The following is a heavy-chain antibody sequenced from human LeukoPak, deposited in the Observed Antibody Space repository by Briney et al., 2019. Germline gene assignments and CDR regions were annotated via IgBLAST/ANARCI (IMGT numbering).Heavy chain of an antibody. CDR1: GFTFSSYS. Sequence: GGSLRLSCAASGFTFSSYSMHWVRQAPGKGLEWVAVIPYDGSNKYYADSVKGRFTMSRDNSKNTLYLQMNSLRAEDTAVYYCEYSSSSVWDYYYYMDVWGKGTTVTVSS. D-gene: IGHD6-6*01. CDR2: IPYDGSNK. CDR3: EYSSSSVWDYYYYMDV. V-gene: IGHV3-30*14. J-gene: IGHJ6*03.